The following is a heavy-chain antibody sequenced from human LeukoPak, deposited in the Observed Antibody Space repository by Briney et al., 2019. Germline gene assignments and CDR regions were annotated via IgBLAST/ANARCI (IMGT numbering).Heavy chain of an antibody. V-gene: IGHV4-59*01. CDR3: ARGLDYYDSSGYGRIDAFDI. CDR1: GGSISPYY. Sequence: SETLSLTCAVSGGSISPYYWMWIRQPPGKGLEWIGYIYYSGSTNYNPSLKSRVTISVDTSKNQFSLKLSSVTAADTAVYYCARGLDYYDSSGYGRIDAFDIWGQGTMVTVSS. J-gene: IGHJ3*02. CDR2: IYYSGST. D-gene: IGHD3-22*01.